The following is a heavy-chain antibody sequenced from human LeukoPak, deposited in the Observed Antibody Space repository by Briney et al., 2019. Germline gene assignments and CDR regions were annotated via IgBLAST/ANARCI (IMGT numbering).Heavy chain of an antibody. D-gene: IGHD6-19*01. V-gene: IGHV4-38-2*02. CDR3: ARDHPGEQWLVLSVDAFDI. J-gene: IGHJ3*02. CDR1: GYSISSGYY. Sequence: SETLSLTCTVSGYSISSGYYWGWIRQPPGKGLEWIGSIYHSGSTYYNPSLKSRVTISVDTSKNQFSLKLSSVTAADTAVYYCARDHPGEQWLVLSVDAFDIWGQGTMVTVSS. CDR2: IYHSGST.